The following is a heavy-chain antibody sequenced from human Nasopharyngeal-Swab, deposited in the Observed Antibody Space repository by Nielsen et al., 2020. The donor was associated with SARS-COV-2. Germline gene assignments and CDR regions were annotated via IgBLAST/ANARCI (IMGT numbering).Heavy chain of an antibody. CDR3: ARGGWKRYYYYYYMDV. CDR2: IIPIFGTA. J-gene: IGHJ6*03. D-gene: IGHD6-19*01. CDR1: GGTFSSYA. V-gene: IGHV1-69*13. Sequence: SVKVSCKASGGTFSSYAISWVRQPPGQGLEWMGGIIPIFGTANYAQKFQGRVTITADESTSTAYMELSSLRSEDTAVYYCARGGWKRYYYYYYMDVWGKGTTVTVSS.